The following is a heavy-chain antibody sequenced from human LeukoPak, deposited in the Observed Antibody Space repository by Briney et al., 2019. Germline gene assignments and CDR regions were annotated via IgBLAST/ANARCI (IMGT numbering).Heavy chain of an antibody. V-gene: IGHV6-1*01. Sequence: SQTLSLTCAISGDSVSSNSAAWNWIRQSPSRVLEWLGRTYYRSKWYNDYAVSVKSRITINPDTSKNQFSLQLNSVTPEDTAVYYCARESWLESSGWYPAASFDYWGQGTLVTVSS. J-gene: IGHJ4*02. CDR1: GDSVSSNSAA. D-gene: IGHD6-19*01. CDR3: ARESWLESSGWYPAASFDY. CDR2: TYYRSKWYN.